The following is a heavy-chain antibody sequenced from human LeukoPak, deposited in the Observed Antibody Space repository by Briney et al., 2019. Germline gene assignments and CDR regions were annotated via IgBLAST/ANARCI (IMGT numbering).Heavy chain of an antibody. J-gene: IGHJ2*01. D-gene: IGHD2-2*01. Sequence: AGGSLRLSCAASGFTFSNHAMTWVRQAPGKGLEWVAAIYGSGDSTFYADSVTGRFTISRDSSKNTLYLHMNSLRVEDSAIYYCAKDRTAVPLAYWYFDLWGRGTLVTVSS. CDR2: IYGSGDST. CDR1: GFTFSNHA. CDR3: AKDRTAVPLAYWYFDL. V-gene: IGHV3-23*01.